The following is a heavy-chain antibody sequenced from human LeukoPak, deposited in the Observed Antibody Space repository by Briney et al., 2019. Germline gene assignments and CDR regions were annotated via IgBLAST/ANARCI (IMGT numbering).Heavy chain of an antibody. D-gene: IGHD6-13*01. CDR1: GYTFTSYY. Sequence: ASVKVSCKASGYTFTSYYMHWVRQAPGQGLEWMGWISAYNGNTNYAQKLQGRVTMTTDTSTSTAYMELRSLRSDDTAVYYCATVGIAAAAPDYWGQGTLVTVSS. CDR3: ATVGIAAAAPDY. CDR2: ISAYNGNT. J-gene: IGHJ4*02. V-gene: IGHV1-18*04.